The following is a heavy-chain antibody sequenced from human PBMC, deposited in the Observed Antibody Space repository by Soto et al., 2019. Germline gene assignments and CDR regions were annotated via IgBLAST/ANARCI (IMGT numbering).Heavy chain of an antibody. D-gene: IGHD2-2*01. V-gene: IGHV4-39*01. CDR1: GGSTSRSSYF. Sequence: QMQLQESGTGLVKPSETLSLTCTVSGGSTSRSSYFCGWIRQPTGKELEWIGSVYYMGRTYYSPSLKVRGTISVDTSKNQLSLKLSSVTAEVKAVYYCARHIIAEVPDVMYPDYWGQETPVTVAS. J-gene: IGHJ4*02. CDR3: ARHIIAEVPDVMYPDY. CDR2: VYYMGRT.